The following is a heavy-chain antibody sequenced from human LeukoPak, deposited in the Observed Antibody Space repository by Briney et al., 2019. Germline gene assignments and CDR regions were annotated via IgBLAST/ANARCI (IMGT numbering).Heavy chain of an antibody. CDR2: IGAGGTFT. D-gene: IGHD1-7*01. J-gene: IGHJ4*02. CDR1: GFTFSSYA. V-gene: IGHV3-23*01. CDR3: ARDLRPANL. Sequence: PGGSLRLSCTASGFTFSSYAMNWVRQAPGKGLEWVSGIGAGGTFTYYADSVKGRFTIFRDDSRNTLYLQMNSLRADDTAVYYCARDLRPANLWGQGTLVTVSS.